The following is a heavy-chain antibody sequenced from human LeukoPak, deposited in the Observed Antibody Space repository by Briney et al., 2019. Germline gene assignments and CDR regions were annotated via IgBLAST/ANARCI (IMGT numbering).Heavy chain of an antibody. Sequence: ASVKVSCEASGYTLTNYYIHWVRQAPGQGLERMGIINPSGGNTNYAQNFQGRVTMTRDMSTSTVYMELSSLRFEDTAVYYCAREESAYGDENWFDPWGQGTLVTVSS. V-gene: IGHV1-46*01. J-gene: IGHJ5*02. CDR2: INPSGGNT. CDR1: GYTLTNYY. CDR3: AREESAYGDENWFDP. D-gene: IGHD4-17*01.